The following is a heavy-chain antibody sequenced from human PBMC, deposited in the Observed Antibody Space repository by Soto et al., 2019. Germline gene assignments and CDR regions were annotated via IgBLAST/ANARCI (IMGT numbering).Heavy chain of an antibody. CDR2: IVVGSGNT. CDR3: AALYSSSWHYFDY. V-gene: IGHV1-58*01. D-gene: IGHD6-13*01. CDR1: GFTFTSSA. J-gene: IGHJ4*02. Sequence: ASVKVSCKASGFTFTSSAVQWVRQARGQRLEWIGWIVVGSGNTNYAQKFQERVTITRDKSTSTAYMELSSLRSEDTAVYYCAALYSSSWHYFDYWGQGTLVTVSS.